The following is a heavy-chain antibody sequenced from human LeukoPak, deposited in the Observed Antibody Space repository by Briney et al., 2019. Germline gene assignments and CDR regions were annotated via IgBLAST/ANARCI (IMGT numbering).Heavy chain of an antibody. CDR3: ARDEDTSAYYSY. D-gene: IGHD3-22*01. CDR2: IKQDGSEK. CDR1: GFTFGSYW. Sequence: GGSLRLSCAASGFTFGSYWMSWVRQAPGKGLEWVANIKQDGSEKYSVYSVKGRFTISRDNAKNSLYLQMNSLRAEDTAVYYCARDEDTSAYYSYWGQGTLVTVSS. V-gene: IGHV3-7*01. J-gene: IGHJ4*02.